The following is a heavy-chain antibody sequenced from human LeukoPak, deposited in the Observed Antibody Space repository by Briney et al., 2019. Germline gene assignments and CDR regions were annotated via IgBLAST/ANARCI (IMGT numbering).Heavy chain of an antibody. Sequence: ASVNLSCKASGGTLSGYAISWVPQAPGQGLEWMGGIIPILGIANYAQKFQGRVTITADKSTSTAYMELSSLRSEDTAVYYCASVRITMVRGDPLGMDVWGQGTTVTVSS. CDR2: IIPILGIA. J-gene: IGHJ6*02. CDR1: GGTLSGYA. D-gene: IGHD3-10*01. CDR3: ASVRITMVRGDPLGMDV. V-gene: IGHV1-69*10.